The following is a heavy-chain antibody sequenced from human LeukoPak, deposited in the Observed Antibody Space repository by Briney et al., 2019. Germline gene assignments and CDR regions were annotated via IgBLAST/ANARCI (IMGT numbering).Heavy chain of an antibody. V-gene: IGHV1-46*01. CDR3: ARVPYYDFWSGYYGPPNAFDI. CDR2: INPSGGST. Sequence: ASVKVSCKASGYTFTSYHMHWVRQAPGQGLEWMGIINPSGGSTSYAQKFQGRVTMTRDTSISTAYMELSRLRSDDTAVYYCARVPYYDFWSGYYGPPNAFDIWGQGTMVTVSS. D-gene: IGHD3-3*01. CDR1: GYTFTSYH. J-gene: IGHJ3*02.